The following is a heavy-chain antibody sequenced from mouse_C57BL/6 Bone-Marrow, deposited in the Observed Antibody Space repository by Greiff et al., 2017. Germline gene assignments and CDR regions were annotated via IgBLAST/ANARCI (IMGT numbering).Heavy chain of an antibody. CDR2: IHHNSGST. V-gene: IGHV1-64*01. CDR1: GYTFTSYW. CDR3: ARDYDATTGAMDY. D-gene: IGHD2-3*01. Sequence: QVQLQQPGAELVQPGASVKLSCKASGYTFTSYWMHWVQQRPGQGLEWIGMIHHNSGSTNYNEKFKSKATLTVDKSTSTAYMQLSSLTSEDSAVYYCARDYDATTGAMDYWGQGTSVTVSS. J-gene: IGHJ4*01.